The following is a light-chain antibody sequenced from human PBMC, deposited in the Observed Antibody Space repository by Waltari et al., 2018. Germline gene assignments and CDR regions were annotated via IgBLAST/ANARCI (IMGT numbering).Light chain of an antibody. J-gene: IGKJ4*01. V-gene: IGKV4-1*01. CDR2: WAS. Sequence: EIVCTQSPATLSLSPGDRATLSCWSSQSVFWNSNKNNYLAWYQHKPGQPPKLLFYWASTREYGVPDRFSGSGSGTDFTLTINNLQAEDVAVYYCQQYYSFPLTFGGGTKVEIK. CDR3: QQYYSFPLT. CDR1: QSVFWNSNKNNY.